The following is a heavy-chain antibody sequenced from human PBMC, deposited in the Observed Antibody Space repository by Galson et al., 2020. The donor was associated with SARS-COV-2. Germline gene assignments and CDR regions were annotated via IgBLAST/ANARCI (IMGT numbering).Heavy chain of an antibody. V-gene: IGHV2-70*01. CDR2: IDCDADK. CDR1: GLSHTTIEMG. Sequence: SGSTLVTRPQHLTLTCTISGLSHTTIEMGVTWIRQPPGKALEWPVLIDCDADKSYSTSLRTRLTISRYTSKNQVFLTTTNMDPVDTATYYCARMADGYGGYDYGSSPFDYWGQGTLVTVSS. J-gene: IGHJ4*02. CDR3: ARMADGYGGYDYGSSPFDY. D-gene: IGHD5-12*01.